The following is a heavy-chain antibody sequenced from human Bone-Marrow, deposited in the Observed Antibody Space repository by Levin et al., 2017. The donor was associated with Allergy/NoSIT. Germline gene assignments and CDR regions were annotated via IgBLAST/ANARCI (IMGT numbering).Heavy chain of an antibody. J-gene: IGHJ4*02. CDR2: INSDGSST. CDR1: GFTFSFYY. V-gene: IGHV3-74*01. CDR3: ARDRGIAARYPFDN. D-gene: IGHD6-25*01. Sequence: GESLKISCATSGFTFSFYYMHWVRQGPGKGLVWVSGINSDGSSTNYADSVKGRFTISRDNAKNRLYLQMNKLRGEDTAVYYCARDRGIAARYPFDNWGQGTLVTVSS.